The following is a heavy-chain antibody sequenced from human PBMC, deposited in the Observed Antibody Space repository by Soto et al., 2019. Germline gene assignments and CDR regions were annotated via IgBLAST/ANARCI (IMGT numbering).Heavy chain of an antibody. CDR2: IIPILGIA. CDR3: ARGGYCSSTSCYSRYYYYYMDV. V-gene: IGHV1-69*02. Sequence: SVKVSCKASGGTFSSYTISWVRQAPGQGLEWMGRIIPILGIANYAQKFQGRVTITADKSTSTAYMELSSLRSEDTAVYYCARGGYCSSTSCYSRYYYYYMDVWGKGTTVTVS. D-gene: IGHD2-2*03. CDR1: GGTFSSYT. J-gene: IGHJ6*03.